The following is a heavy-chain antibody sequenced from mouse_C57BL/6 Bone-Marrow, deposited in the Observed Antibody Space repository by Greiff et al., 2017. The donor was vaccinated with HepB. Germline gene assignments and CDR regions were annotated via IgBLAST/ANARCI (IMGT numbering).Heavy chain of an antibody. Sequence: EVKVEESGGGLVQPGGSLKLSCAASGFTFSDYYMYWVRQTPEKRLEWVAYISNGGGSTYYPDTVKGRFTISRDNAKNTLYLQMSRLKSEDTAMYYCARHPPKLAYFDYWGQGTTLTVSS. CDR1: GFTFSDYY. CDR2: ISNGGGST. CDR3: ARHPPKLAYFDY. V-gene: IGHV5-12*01. D-gene: IGHD1-3*01. J-gene: IGHJ2*01.